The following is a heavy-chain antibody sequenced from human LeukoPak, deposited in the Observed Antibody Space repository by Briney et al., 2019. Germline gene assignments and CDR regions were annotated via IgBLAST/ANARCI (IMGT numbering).Heavy chain of an antibody. Sequence: PSETLSLTCTVSGGSISSYYWSWIRQPPGKGLEWIGYSYYSGSTNYNPSLKSRVTISVDTSKNQFSLKLSSMTAADTAVYYCARSEWFGEYFFDYWGQGTLVTVSS. D-gene: IGHD3-10*01. CDR1: GGSISSYY. J-gene: IGHJ4*02. V-gene: IGHV4-59*01. CDR2: SYYSGST. CDR3: ARSEWFGEYFFDY.